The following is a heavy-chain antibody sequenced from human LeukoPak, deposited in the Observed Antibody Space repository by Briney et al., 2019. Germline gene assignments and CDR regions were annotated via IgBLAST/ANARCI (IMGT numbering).Heavy chain of an antibody. CDR1: GDSIRNANY. CDR2: MHHGGST. J-gene: IGHJ4*02. Sequence: SQTLSLTCGVSGDSIRNANYWGWIGQPPARGLVGLAGMHHGGSTFYNPSLQSRVTISMYTSKNQFSLNLNYVTAADTAVYYCARVASSILGYASFDFWGQGTLVTVSS. D-gene: IGHD2-2*01. V-gene: IGHV4-38-2*01. CDR3: ARVASSILGYASFDF.